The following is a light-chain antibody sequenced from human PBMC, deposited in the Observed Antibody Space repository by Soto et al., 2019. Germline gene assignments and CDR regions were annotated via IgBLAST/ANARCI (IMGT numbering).Light chain of an antibody. CDR1: QSLGSNY. V-gene: IGKV3-20*01. J-gene: IGKJ2*01. CDR2: GAS. CDR3: QQYGSPNYT. Sequence: EIMLTQSPGTLSLSPGESVTLYCRTSQSLGSNYLAWYQQKPGQAPRLLIYGASSRATGIPDRFSGSGSGTYFPITISRQDHDDFVLFYCQQYGSPNYTFGQGTKLEI.